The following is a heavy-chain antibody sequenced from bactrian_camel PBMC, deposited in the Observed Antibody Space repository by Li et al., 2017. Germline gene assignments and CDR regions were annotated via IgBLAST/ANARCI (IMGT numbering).Heavy chain of an antibody. Sequence: LVESGGALVRPGGSLRLSCATTGFVFSQFDLSWVRQGAGKGLEWVSSVYPGDGMVKSPDSVKDRFIISSDYTKNTVYLQMNYLKSEDTAVYYCVRDDSMGLVSFAYWGQGTQVTVS. V-gene: IGHV3S10*01. CDR3: VRDDSMGLVSFAY. J-gene: IGHJ6*01. D-gene: IGHD3*01. CDR2: VYPGDGMV. CDR1: GFVFSQFD.